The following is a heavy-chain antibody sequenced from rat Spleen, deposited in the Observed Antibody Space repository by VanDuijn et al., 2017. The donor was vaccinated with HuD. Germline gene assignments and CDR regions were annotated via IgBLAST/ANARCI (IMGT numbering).Heavy chain of an antibody. CDR1: GFSLTSYT. J-gene: IGHJ1*01. CDR3: ARWYGYNYFDY. Sequence: QVQLKESGPGLVQPSQTLSLTCTVSGFSLTSYTVSWVRQPPGKGLEWIAAISIGGSTYYNSALKSRLSISRDTSKSQVFLKMNSLKTEDTAMYFCARWYGYNYFDYWGPGTMVTVSS. CDR2: ISIGGST. V-gene: IGHV2-6*01. D-gene: IGHD1-9*01.